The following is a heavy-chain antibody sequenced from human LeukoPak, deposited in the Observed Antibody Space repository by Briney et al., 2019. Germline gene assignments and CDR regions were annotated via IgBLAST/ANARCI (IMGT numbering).Heavy chain of an antibody. CDR3: ARGIADCGGDCYHR. J-gene: IGHJ5*02. Sequence: ASVEVCCKASGSTFTSYAMNWVRQAPGQRLEWMGWINTNTGNPSYAQGFTGRFVFSLGTSVSPAYLQISSLKAEDTAVYYCARGIADCGGDCYHRWGQGTLVTVSS. D-gene: IGHD2-21*02. CDR1: GSTFTSYA. CDR2: INTNTGNP. V-gene: IGHV7-4-1*02.